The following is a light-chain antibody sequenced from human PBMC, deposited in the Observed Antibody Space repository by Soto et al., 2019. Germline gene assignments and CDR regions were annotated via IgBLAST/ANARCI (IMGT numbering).Light chain of an antibody. V-gene: IGKV3-20*01. CDR3: QQYGNSPRT. Sequence: EIVLTQSPGTLSLSPGERATLSCRASQSVSSSYLAWYPQKPGQAPRLLMYGISSRATGIPDRFSGSGSGTDFTLTISKLEPEDFAVYYCQQYGNSPRTFGQGTKVDNK. J-gene: IGKJ1*01. CDR2: GIS. CDR1: QSVSSSY.